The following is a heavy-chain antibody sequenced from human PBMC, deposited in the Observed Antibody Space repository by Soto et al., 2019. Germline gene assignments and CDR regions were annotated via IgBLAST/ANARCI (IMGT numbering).Heavy chain of an antibody. CDR1: GFSLSTSGVG. D-gene: IGHD4-17*01. Sequence: QITLKESGPTLVKPTQTLTLTCTFSGFSLSTSGVGVGWIRQPPGKALEWLALSYWDDDKRYRPSLKSRLTMGKEISKNQVVLTMSSMEPVDTASYYCAGGEPAYGGYDYGGQGTLVTVCS. J-gene: IGHJ4*02. CDR2: SYWDDDK. V-gene: IGHV2-5*02. CDR3: AGGEPAYGGYDY.